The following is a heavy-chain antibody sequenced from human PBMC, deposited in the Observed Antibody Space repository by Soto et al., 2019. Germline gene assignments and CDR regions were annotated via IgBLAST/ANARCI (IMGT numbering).Heavy chain of an antibody. V-gene: IGHV3-30*18. J-gene: IGHJ6*01. D-gene: IGHD6-19*01. CDR2: ISYDGSNK. Sequence: QVQLVESGGGVVQPGRSLRLSCAASGFTFSSYGMHWVRQAPGKGLEWVAVISYDGSNKYYADSVKGRFTISRDNSKNTLYLQMNSLRAEDTAVYYCAKDLGGGWQWLVNYYYGMDVW. CDR1: GFTFSSYG. CDR3: AKDLGGGWQWLVNYYYGMDV.